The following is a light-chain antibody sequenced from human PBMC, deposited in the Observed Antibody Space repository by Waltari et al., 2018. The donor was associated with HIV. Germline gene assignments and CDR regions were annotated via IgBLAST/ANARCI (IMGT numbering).Light chain of an antibody. J-gene: IGLJ2*01. CDR3: YSRDSLGNHLV. Sequence: SSELTHDPAVSVALGPTVRITCQVDRPGRYYATWYRQRPGGDPEVGINGNNNRPSGNRERLPVPSSGHTASMTVTGAQAGDEAGYYCYSRDSLGNHLVFSGWTRLTGL. CDR2: GNN. V-gene: IGLV3-19*01. CDR1: RPGRYY.